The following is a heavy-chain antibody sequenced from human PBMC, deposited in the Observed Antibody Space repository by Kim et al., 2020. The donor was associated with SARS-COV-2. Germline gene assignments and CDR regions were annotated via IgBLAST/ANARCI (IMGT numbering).Heavy chain of an antibody. V-gene: IGHV3-21*01. CDR3: AREPAQYYYDSSLAAN. J-gene: IGHJ4*02. CDR2: ISSSSSSYI. CDR1: GFTFSSYS. Sequence: GGSLRLSCAASGFTFSSYSMNWVRQAPGKGLEWVSSISSSSSSYIYYADSVKGRFTISRDNAKNSLYLQMNSLRAEDTAVYYCAREPAQYYYDSSLAANWGQGTLVTVSS. D-gene: IGHD3-22*01.